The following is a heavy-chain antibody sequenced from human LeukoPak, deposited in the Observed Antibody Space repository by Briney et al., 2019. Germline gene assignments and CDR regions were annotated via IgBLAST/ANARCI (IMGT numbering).Heavy chain of an antibody. CDR3: ARLSCSSTSCSGGYFDY. V-gene: IGHV5-51*01. CDR1: GYSFTSYW. D-gene: IGHD2-2*01. CDR2: IYPGDSDT. J-gene: IGHJ4*02. Sequence: GESLKISCKGSGYSFTSYWIGWVRQMPGKGLEWMGIIYPGDSDTRYSPSFQGQVTISADKSISTAYLQWSSLKASDTAMYYCARLSCSSTSCSGGYFDYWGQGTLVTASS.